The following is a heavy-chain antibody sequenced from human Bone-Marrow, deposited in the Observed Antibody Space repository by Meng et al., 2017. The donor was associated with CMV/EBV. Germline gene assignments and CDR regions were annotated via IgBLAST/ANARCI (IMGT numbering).Heavy chain of an antibody. CDR2: IKSKTDGGTI. V-gene: IGHV3-15*01. J-gene: IGHJ4*02. Sequence: GESLKISCTASGFTFNKAWMHWVRRAPGKGLEWVGRIKSKTDGGTIEYAAPVKGRFTISRDDSKNTVYLQINSLKTEDTAVYYCTTKCFLCTPPFDYWGQGTLVTVSS. D-gene: IGHD5/OR15-5a*01. CDR3: TTKCFLCTPPFDY. CDR1: GFTFNKAW.